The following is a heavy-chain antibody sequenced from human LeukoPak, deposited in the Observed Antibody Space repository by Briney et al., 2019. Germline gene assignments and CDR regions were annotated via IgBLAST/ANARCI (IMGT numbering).Heavy chain of an antibody. CDR3: AKDRGDYDYVWGSYRPYFDY. CDR1: GFTFSTYV. CDR2: ISGSGGST. D-gene: IGHD3-16*02. V-gene: IGHV3-23*01. Sequence: GGSLRLSCAASGFTFSTYVVNWVRQAPGKGLEWVSTISGSGGSTYYADSVKGRFTISRDNSKNTLYLQMNSLRAEDAAVYYCAKDRGDYDYVWGSYRPYFDYWGQGTLVTVSS. J-gene: IGHJ4*02.